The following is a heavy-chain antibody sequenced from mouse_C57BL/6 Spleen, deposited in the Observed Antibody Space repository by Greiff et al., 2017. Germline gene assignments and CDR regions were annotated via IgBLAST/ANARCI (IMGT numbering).Heavy chain of an antibody. CDR1: GFTFSSSA. D-gene: IGHD3-3*01. J-gene: IGHJ2*01. CDR2: ISSGGDYI. Sequence: EVQLVESGEGLVKPGGSLKLSCAASGFTFSSSAMSWVRQTPEKRLEWVAYISSGGDYIYYADTVKGRVTNSRDKARNTLYLQMSSLKSEDTARDYCTRVRDGGYFDDWGQGTTLTVSS. V-gene: IGHV5-9-1*02. CDR3: TRVRDGGYFDD.